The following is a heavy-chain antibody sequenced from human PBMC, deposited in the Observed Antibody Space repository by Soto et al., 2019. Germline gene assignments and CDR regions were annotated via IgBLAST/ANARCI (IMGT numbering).Heavy chain of an antibody. CDR1: GFTFSSYG. CDR2: IWYDGSNK. J-gene: IGHJ4*02. V-gene: IGHV3-33*01. D-gene: IGHD3-10*01. CDR3: ARVTSGSGSYHSDY. Sequence: GGSLRLSCAASGFTFSSYGMHWVRQAPGKGLEWVAVIWYDGSNKYYADSVKGRFTISRDNSKNTLYLQMNSLRAEDTAVYYCARVTSGSGSYHSDYWGQGTLVTVSS.